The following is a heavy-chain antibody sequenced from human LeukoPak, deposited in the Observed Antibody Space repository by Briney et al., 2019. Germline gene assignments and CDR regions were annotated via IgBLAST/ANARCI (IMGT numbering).Heavy chain of an antibody. D-gene: IGHD3-22*01. Sequence: ASVKVSCKASGYTFTSYGISWVRQAPGQGLEWMGWISAYNGNTNYAQKLQGRVTMTTDTSTSTAYMELRSLRSDDTAVYYCARDVPYYYDNSGYYRMQIDYWGQGTLVTVSS. CDR1: GYTFTSYG. CDR2: ISAYNGNT. V-gene: IGHV1-18*01. CDR3: ARDVPYYYDNSGYYRMQIDY. J-gene: IGHJ4*02.